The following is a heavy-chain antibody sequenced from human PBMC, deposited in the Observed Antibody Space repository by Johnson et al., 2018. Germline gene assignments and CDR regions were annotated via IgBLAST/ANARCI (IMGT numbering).Heavy chain of an antibody. J-gene: IGHJ3*02. CDR2: IWYDGSNK. CDR3: ARVITIFGGVNDAFDI. D-gene: IGHD3-3*01. Sequence: QVQLVQSGGGVVQPGRSLRLSCAASGFTFSSYGMHWVRQAPGKGLEWVAVIWYDGSNKYYADSVKGRFTISRNNSKNTLYLQMNSLRAEDTAVYYCARVITIFGGVNDAFDIWGQGTMVTVSS. CDR1: GFTFSSYG. V-gene: IGHV3-33*01.